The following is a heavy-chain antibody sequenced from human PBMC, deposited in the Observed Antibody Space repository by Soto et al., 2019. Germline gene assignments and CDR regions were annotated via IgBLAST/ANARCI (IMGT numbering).Heavy chain of an antibody. J-gene: IGHJ5*02. CDR2: ISAYNGNT. CDR3: AIKPFGP. Sequence: ASVKVSCKASGYPFTGYYIHWIRQAPGQGLEWMGWISAYNGNTNYAQKLQGRVTMTTDTSTSTAYMELRSLRSDDTAVYYCAIKPFGPWGQGTLVTVSS. CDR1: GYPFTGYY. V-gene: IGHV1-18*04.